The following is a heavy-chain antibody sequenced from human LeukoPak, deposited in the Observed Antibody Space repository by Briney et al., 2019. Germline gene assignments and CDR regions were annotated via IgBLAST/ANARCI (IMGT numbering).Heavy chain of an antibody. CDR1: GLTFSGSA. Sequence: QPGGSMRLSCAASGLTFSGSAMHWVRQASGKGLEWVGRIRSKANSYATAYAASVKGRVTISSDDSKNTAYLQMNRLKTEDTAVYYCTRRNYLIDYWGQGTLVTVSS. J-gene: IGHJ4*02. CDR3: TRRNYLIDY. D-gene: IGHD1-7*01. CDR2: IRSKANSYAT. V-gene: IGHV3-73*01.